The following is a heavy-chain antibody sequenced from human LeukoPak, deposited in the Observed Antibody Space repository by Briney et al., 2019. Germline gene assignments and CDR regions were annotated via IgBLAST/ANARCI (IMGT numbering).Heavy chain of an antibody. CDR3: ARLLAHSSELDY. V-gene: IGHV4-38-2*02. CDR1: GYSISSGYY. J-gene: IGHJ4*02. CDR2: IHHGGTT. D-gene: IGHD6-25*01. Sequence: PSETLSLTCTVSGYSISSGYYWGWIRQPPGKGLEWIGSIHHGGTTYYNPSLKSPVTISVDTSKNQFSLKLSSVTAADTAVYYCARLLAHSSELDYWGQGTLVTVSS.